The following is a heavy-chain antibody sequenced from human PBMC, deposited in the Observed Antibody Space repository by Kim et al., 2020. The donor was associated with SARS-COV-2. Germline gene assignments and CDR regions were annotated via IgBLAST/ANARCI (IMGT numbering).Heavy chain of an antibody. CDR2: IYYTGST. Sequence: SETLSLTCTVSGGSISSYYWSWIRQPPGKGLEWIGYIYYTGSTNYNPSLKSRVTLSVDTSKNQFSLKLSSVTAADTAAYYCARGAASFSYWGQGTLVSVS. CDR3: ARGAASFSY. D-gene: IGHD6-13*01. J-gene: IGHJ4*02. V-gene: IGHV4-59*01. CDR1: GGSISSYY.